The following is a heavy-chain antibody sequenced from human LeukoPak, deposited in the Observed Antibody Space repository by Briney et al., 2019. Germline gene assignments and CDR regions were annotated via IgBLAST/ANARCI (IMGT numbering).Heavy chain of an antibody. V-gene: IGHV4-39*07. CDR2: IYYSGST. D-gene: IGHD4-11*01. CDR1: GGSISSSSYY. J-gene: IGHJ6*03. Sequence: MPSETLSLTCTVSGGSISSSSYYWGWIRQPPGKGLEWIGSIYYSGSTYYNPSLKSRVTISVDTSKNQFSLKLSSVTAADTAVYYCARDPGLQYYYYYMDVWGKGTTVTVSS. CDR3: ARDPGLQYYYYYMDV.